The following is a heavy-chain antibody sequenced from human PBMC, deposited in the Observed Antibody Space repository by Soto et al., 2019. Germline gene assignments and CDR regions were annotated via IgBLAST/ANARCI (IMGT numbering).Heavy chain of an antibody. CDR3: ARDTMIVVVGDAFDI. V-gene: IGHV3-30-3*01. Sequence: QVQLVESGGDVVQPGRSLRLSCAASGFTFSSYAMHWVRQAPGKGLEWVAVISYDGSNKYYADSVKGRFTISRDNSKNTLYLQMSSLMAEDTAVYYCARDTMIVVVGDAFDIWGQGTMVTVSS. J-gene: IGHJ3*02. CDR1: GFTFSSYA. D-gene: IGHD3-22*01. CDR2: ISYDGSNK.